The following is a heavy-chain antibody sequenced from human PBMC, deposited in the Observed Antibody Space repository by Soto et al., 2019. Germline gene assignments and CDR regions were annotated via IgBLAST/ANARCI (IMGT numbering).Heavy chain of an antibody. J-gene: IGHJ4*02. Sequence: ASVKVSCKASGYTFTSYAMHWVRQAPGQRLEWMGWINAGNGNTKYSQKFQGRVTITRDTSASTAYMELSSLRSEDTAVYYCARDLTTVTTSFGYWGQGTLVTVSS. CDR1: GYTFTSYA. CDR3: ARDLTTVTTSFGY. CDR2: INAGNGNT. V-gene: IGHV1-3*01. D-gene: IGHD4-17*01.